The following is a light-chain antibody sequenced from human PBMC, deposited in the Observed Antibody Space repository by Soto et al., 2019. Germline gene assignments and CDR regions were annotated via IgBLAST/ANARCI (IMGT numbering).Light chain of an antibody. CDR1: QSVGIN. V-gene: IGKV3-15*01. CDR2: GAS. CDR3: QQNNDCPRT. Sequence: EMLMTQSPAILSVSPGDRATLSCRASQSVGINVAWYQQKPGKAPRLLIYGASTRATGSPDRFSGSGSATEFTLTISSLLSEYVAFYYCQQNNDCPRTFGQGTKVEIK. J-gene: IGKJ1*01.